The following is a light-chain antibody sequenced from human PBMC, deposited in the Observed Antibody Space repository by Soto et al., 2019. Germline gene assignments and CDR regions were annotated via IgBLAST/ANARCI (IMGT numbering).Light chain of an antibody. CDR1: QTVRNNY. J-gene: IGKJ1*01. Sequence: EIVLTQSPGTLSLSPGERATLSCRASQTVRNNYLAWYQQKPGQAPRLLIYDASSGATGIPDRFSGSGSGTDFTLTISRLEPEDVAVYYCQQFRTFGQGTKVDIK. V-gene: IGKV3-20*01. CDR3: QQFRT. CDR2: DAS.